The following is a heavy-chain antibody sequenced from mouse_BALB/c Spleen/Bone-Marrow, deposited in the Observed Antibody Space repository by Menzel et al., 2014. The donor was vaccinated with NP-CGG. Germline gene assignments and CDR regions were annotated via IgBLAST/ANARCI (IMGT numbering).Heavy chain of an antibody. CDR1: GFTLSGYN. J-gene: IGHJ1*03. D-gene: IGHD1-2*01. CDR2: ISSGGSYT. V-gene: IGHV5-6-4*01. Sequence: EVKVVESGGGLVKPGGSLKLSCAASGFTLSGYNMFWVRQTPEKRLGWVATISSGGSYTYYLDSVKSRFTISRDNAENTLYLQMSSLKSEDTAMYYCTKLLRLRKYFDVWGTGTTVTVSS. CDR3: TKLLRLRKYFDV.